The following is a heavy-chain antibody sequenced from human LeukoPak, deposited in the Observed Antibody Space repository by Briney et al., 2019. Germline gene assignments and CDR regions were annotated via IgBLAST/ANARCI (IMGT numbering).Heavy chain of an antibody. J-gene: IGHJ4*02. CDR3: VKDKWIDH. CDR2: ISSSGGST. Sequence: GGSLRLSCAASGFTFSSYAMSWLRQAPEKGLEWVSGISSSGGSTYYADSVKGRFTISRDNSKNTLYLQMSSLRAEDTAVYYCVKDKWIDHWGQGTLVTVSS. CDR1: GFTFSSYA. V-gene: IGHV3-23*01. D-gene: IGHD2-8*01.